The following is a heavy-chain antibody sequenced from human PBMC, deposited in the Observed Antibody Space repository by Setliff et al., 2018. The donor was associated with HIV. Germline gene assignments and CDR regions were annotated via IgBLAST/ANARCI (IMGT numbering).Heavy chain of an antibody. V-gene: IGHV4-61*02. D-gene: IGHD6-13*01. Sequence: PSETLSLTCTVSGASLNSGSYFCSWVRQPAGTGLEWIGRIYTRGSTNYNPSLKSRVAISVDTSKTQFSLKKTSVTASDTAVYFCARGAWGIATTGSDYYMDVRGKGTTVTVSS. J-gene: IGHJ6*03. CDR1: GASLNSGSYF. CDR2: IYTRGST. CDR3: ARGAWGIATTGSDYYMDV.